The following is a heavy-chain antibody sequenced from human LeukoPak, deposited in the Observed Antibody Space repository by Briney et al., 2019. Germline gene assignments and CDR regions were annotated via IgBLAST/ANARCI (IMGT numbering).Heavy chain of an antibody. CDR3: ARGGRRYFDY. CDR2: ITGYNGDT. D-gene: IGHD1-14*01. V-gene: IGHV1-18*01. CDR1: GYTFTSYG. Sequence: ASVKVSCKASGYTFTSYGITWVRQAPGQGLEWMGWITGYNGDTKYAQNLQGRVTMTTDTSTSTAYMELRSLRSDDTAVYYCARGGRRYFDYWGQGTLVTASS. J-gene: IGHJ4*02.